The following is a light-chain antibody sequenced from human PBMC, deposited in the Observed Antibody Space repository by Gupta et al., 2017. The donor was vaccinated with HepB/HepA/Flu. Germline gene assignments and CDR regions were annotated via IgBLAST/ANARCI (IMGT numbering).Light chain of an antibody. Sequence: AQPSSLSVSPGQTASITCSGDKLGDKYACWYQQKPGQSPVLVIYQDSKRPSGIPERFSGSNSGNTATLTISGTQAMDEADYYCQAWDSSTVVFGGGTKLTVL. V-gene: IGLV3-1*01. CDR2: QDS. CDR3: QAWDSSTVV. CDR1: KLGDKY. J-gene: IGLJ2*01.